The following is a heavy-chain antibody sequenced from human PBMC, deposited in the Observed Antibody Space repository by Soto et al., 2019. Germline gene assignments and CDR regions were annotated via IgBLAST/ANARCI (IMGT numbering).Heavy chain of an antibody. CDR1: GGSISSGDYY. Sequence: PSETLSLTCTVSGGSISSGDYYWSWIRQPPGKGLEWIGYIYYSGSTYYNPSLKSRVTISVDTSKNQFSLKLSSVTAADTAVYYCARLEVLDGIDYWGQGTLVTVSS. J-gene: IGHJ4*02. CDR2: IYYSGST. D-gene: IGHD2-8*01. CDR3: ARLEVLDGIDY. V-gene: IGHV4-30-4*01.